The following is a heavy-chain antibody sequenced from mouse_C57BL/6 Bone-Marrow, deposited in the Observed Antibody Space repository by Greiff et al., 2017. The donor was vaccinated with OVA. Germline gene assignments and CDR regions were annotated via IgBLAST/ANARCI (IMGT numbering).Heavy chain of an antibody. J-gene: IGHJ4*01. Sequence: VQLQQSGPELVKPGASVKISCKASGYAFSSCWMNWVKQRPGKGLEWIGDTNYNGKFKGKATLTADKSSSTAYMQLSSLTSEDSAVYFCARYGLWGQGTSVTVSS. V-gene: IGHV1-82*01. CDR2: GDT. CDR3: ARYGL. D-gene: IGHD1-1*02. CDR1: GYAFSSCW.